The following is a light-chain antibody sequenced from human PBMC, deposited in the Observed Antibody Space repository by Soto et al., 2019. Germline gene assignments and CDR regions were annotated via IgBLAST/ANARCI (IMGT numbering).Light chain of an antibody. Sequence: DIVMTQSPVSLSVTPGEPASISCRSSQSLLHSNGYNYLGWFLQKPGQSPQLLIYLGSGRASGVPGRGSSSGSCTDGTLKISRVEAEDVGVYYCMQVLQTPLTFGGGTKVEIK. CDR1: QSLLHSNGYNY. V-gene: IGKV2-28*01. J-gene: IGKJ4*01. CDR2: LGS. CDR3: MQVLQTPLT.